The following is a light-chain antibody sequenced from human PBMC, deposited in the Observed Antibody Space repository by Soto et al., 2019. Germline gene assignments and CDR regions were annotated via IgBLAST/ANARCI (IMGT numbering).Light chain of an antibody. V-gene: IGKV1-12*02. J-gene: IGKJ3*01. Sequence: DIQMTQSPSSVSASIGDRVTITCRASQIIGSWLAWYQQKPGKAPTLLIYAASSLQSGVPSRFSGSGSGTDSTLTITSLQAEESATYYCQQANSFPFTFGPGTKVDIK. CDR3: QQANSFPFT. CDR1: QIIGSW. CDR2: AAS.